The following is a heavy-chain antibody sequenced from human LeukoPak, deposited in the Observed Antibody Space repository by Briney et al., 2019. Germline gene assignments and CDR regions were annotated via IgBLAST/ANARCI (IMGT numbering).Heavy chain of an antibody. Sequence: SETLSLTCTVSGGSIRGGGYYWSWIRQQPGKGLEWMGYIYYSGSTHYNPSLKSRVTILVDMSKNQFSLKLSSVTAADTAVYYCARGIRGIGTYYFDYWGQGTLVTVSS. CDR2: IYYSGST. CDR3: ARGIRGIGTYYFDY. D-gene: IGHD1-14*01. J-gene: IGHJ4*02. V-gene: IGHV4-31*03. CDR1: GGSIRGGGYY.